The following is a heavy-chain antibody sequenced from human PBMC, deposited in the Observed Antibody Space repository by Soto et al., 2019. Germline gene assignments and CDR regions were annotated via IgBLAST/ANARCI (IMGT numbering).Heavy chain of an antibody. CDR3: ARGRSGWWQYYFDY. J-gene: IGHJ4*02. CDR2: IYYSGGT. V-gene: IGHV4-59*01. CDR1: GGSISSYY. D-gene: IGHD2-15*01. Sequence: SETLSLTCTVSGGSISSYYWSWIRQPPGKGLEWIGYIYYSGGTNYNPSLKSRVTISVDTSKNQFSLKLSSVTAADTAVYYCARGRSGWWQYYFDYWGQGTLVTVSS.